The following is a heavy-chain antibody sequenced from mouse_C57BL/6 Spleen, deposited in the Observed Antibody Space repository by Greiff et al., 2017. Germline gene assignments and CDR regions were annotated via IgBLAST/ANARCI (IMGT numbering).Heavy chain of an antibody. Sequence: VKLQESGAELVKPGASVKLSCNASGYTFTSYWMHWVKQRPGQGLEWIGMIHPNSGSTNYNEKFKSKATLTVDKSSSTAYMQLSSLTSEDSAVYYCASRMDYWGQGTTLTVSS. V-gene: IGHV1-64*01. CDR3: ASRMDY. J-gene: IGHJ2*01. CDR1: GYTFTSYW. CDR2: IHPNSGST.